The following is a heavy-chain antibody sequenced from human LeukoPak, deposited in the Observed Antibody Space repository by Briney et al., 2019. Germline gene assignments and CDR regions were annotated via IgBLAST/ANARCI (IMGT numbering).Heavy chain of an antibody. V-gene: IGHV1-2*06. Sequence: ASVKVSCKXSGYTFSGYFVHWVRQAPGQGLEWMGRINAGGGDTEFAQKFQGRVTMTRDTFVSTAYMEVSGLTSDDTAMYYCARDGGYGSGSIYYYYYMDVWGKGTTVTVSS. J-gene: IGHJ6*03. CDR3: ARDGGYGSGSIYYYYYMDV. CDR1: GYTFSGYF. CDR2: INAGGGDT. D-gene: IGHD3-10*01.